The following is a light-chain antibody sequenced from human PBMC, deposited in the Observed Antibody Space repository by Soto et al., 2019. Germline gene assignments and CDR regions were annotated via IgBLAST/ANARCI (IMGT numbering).Light chain of an antibody. J-gene: IGKJ4*01. CDR2: AAS. CDR3: QQFNVYPLT. CDR1: QGIRDF. V-gene: IGKV1-9*01. Sequence: DIPLTQSPSFLSASVGDRVTITCRASQGIRDFLAWYQQKPGKAPKLLIYAASTLQTGVPTRFSGIASGTEFTLIISNLQPADFATYHCQQFNVYPLTFGGGTKVEIK.